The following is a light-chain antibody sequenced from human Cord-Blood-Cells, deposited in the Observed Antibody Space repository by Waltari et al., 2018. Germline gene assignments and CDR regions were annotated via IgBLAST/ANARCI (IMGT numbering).Light chain of an antibody. V-gene: IGLV2-14*01. CDR1: SSDVVGYNY. CDR2: EVR. J-gene: IGLJ2*01. CDR3: SSYTSSSTVV. Sequence: QSALTQPASVSGSPGQSITISCTGTSSDVVGYNYVSWYQQHPGKAPKLMIYEVRNRPAGVSNRFSGSKSGNTASLTISGLQAEDEADYYCSSYTSSSTVVFGGGTKLTVL.